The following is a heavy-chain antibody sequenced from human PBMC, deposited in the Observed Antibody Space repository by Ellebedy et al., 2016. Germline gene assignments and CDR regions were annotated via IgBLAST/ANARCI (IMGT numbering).Heavy chain of an antibody. CDR2: ISGDGDII. CDR1: GFTFRNFF. J-gene: IGHJ4*02. D-gene: IGHD4-17*01. CDR3: YYGHYSGY. V-gene: IGHV3-23*01. Sequence: GGSLRLXCVASGFTFRNFFMSWVRQAPGGGLGWISTISGDGDIIFSADSVKGRFTISRDNSRNTLYLQMDSLRAADTAVYYCYYGHYSGYWGQGTLVTVSS.